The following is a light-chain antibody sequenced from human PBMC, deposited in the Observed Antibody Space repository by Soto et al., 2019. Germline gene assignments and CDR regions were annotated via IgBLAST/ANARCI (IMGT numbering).Light chain of an antibody. J-gene: IGLJ1*01. Sequence: QSALTQPPSSSGSPGQSVTISCTGTSSDVGAYNYVSWYQQHPGKAPKLVIYEVTKRPSGVPDRFSGSKSGNTASLTVSGLQAEDEADYYCSSYAGSNNFEVFGTGTKAPS. CDR1: SSDVGAYNY. CDR3: SSYAGSNNFEV. V-gene: IGLV2-8*01. CDR2: EVT.